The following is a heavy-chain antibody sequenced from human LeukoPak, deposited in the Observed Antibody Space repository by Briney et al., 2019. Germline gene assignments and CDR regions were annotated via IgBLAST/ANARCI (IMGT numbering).Heavy chain of an antibody. CDR1: GFTFSSYS. V-gene: IGHV3-48*04. J-gene: IGHJ4*02. CDR3: ARAYHYDSSGYYLLFGY. D-gene: IGHD3-22*01. Sequence: GGSLRLSCAASGFTFSSYSMNWVRQAPGKGLEWGSFISGSSGTIYYADSVKGRFTISRDNAKNSLYLQMNSLRAEDTAVYYCARAYHYDSSGYYLLFGYWGQGTLVTVSS. CDR2: ISGSSGTI.